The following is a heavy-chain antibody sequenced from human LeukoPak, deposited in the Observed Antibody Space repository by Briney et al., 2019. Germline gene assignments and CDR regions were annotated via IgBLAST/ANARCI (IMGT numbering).Heavy chain of an antibody. CDR2: FDPEDGET. J-gene: IGHJ5*02. V-gene: IGHV1-24*01. D-gene: IGHD3-22*01. CDR1: GYTLTELS. CDR3: ATDGDYYDSSGYS. Sequence: ASVKVSCKVSGYTLTELSMHWVRQAPGKGLEWMGGFDPEDGETIYAQKFQGRVTMTEDTSTDTAYMEPSSLRSEDTAVYYCATDGDYYDSSGYSWGQGTLVTVSS.